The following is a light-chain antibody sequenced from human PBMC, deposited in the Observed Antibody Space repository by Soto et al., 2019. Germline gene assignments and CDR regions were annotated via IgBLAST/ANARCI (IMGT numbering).Light chain of an antibody. V-gene: IGKV1-39*01. CDR3: QQSYITPYT. CDR2: GSF. CDR1: QSISSY. J-gene: IGKJ2*01. Sequence: DIQMTQSPSSLSVSVGDRVTITCRASQSISSYLNWYQQKPGKAPKLLIYGSFNLQGGVPPRFSGSGSGTDFTLTISSLQPEDFATYYCQQSYITPYTFGQGTNLEIK.